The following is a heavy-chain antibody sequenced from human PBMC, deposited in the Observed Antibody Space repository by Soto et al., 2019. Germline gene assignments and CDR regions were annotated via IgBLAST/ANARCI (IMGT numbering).Heavy chain of an antibody. CDR2: INHSGST. Sequence: SETLSLTCAVYGGSFSGYYWSWIRQPPGKGLEWIGEINHSGSTNYSPSLKSRVTISVDTSKNQFSLKLSSVTAADTAVYYCSRGVPLFNMITFGGVIRTWFDPWGQGTLVTVSS. J-gene: IGHJ5*02. CDR1: GGSFSGYY. CDR3: SRGVPLFNMITFGGVIRTWFDP. V-gene: IGHV4-34*01. D-gene: IGHD3-16*02.